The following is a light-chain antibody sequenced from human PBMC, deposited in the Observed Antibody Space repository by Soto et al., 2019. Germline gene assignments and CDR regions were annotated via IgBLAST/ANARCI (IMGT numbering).Light chain of an antibody. V-gene: IGLV2-14*01. CDR3: SSYTSSSTLV. CDR1: SIDVGRYNY. CDR2: DVS. J-gene: IGLJ2*01. Sequence: QSALTQPASVSGSPGQSITISCTGTSIDVGRYNYVSWYQQHPGKAPKLMIYDVSSRPSGVSNRFSGSKSGYTASLTISGLQAEDEADDYCSSYTSSSTLVFGGGTKLTVL.